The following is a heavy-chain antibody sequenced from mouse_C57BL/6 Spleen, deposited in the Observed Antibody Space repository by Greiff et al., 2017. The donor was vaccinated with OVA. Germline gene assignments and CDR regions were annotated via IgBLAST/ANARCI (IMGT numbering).Heavy chain of an antibody. V-gene: IGHV1-52*01. CDR3: ARYGGYYFDY. CDR2: IDPSDSET. Sequence: VQLQQPGAELVRPGSSVQLSCKASGYTFTSYWMHRVKQRPIQGLEWIGNIDPSDSETHYNQKFKDKATLTVDKSSSTAYMQLSSLTSEDSAVNYCARYGGYYFDYWGQGTTLTVSS. CDR1: GYTFTSYW. D-gene: IGHD1-1*02. J-gene: IGHJ2*01.